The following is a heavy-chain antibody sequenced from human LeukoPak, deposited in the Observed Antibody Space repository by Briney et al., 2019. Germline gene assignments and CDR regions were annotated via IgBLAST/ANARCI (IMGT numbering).Heavy chain of an antibody. D-gene: IGHD6-19*01. CDR3: ARILDSAWGELGY. CDR1: GFSFSSYG. CDR2: IRSDGSNK. Sequence: GGSMRLSCAGSGFSFSSYGMHWVRQAPGKGLEWMAYIRSDGSNKYYADSVKGRFTISRDNSKNTLYLQMNSLRAEDTAVYYCARILDSAWGELGYWGQGTLVTVSS. J-gene: IGHJ4*02. V-gene: IGHV3-30*02.